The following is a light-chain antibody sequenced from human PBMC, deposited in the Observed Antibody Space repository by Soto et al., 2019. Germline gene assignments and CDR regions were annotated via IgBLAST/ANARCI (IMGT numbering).Light chain of an antibody. J-gene: IGLJ1*01. CDR2: DNT. Sequence: QSVLTQPPSVSAAPGQKVTISCSGSSSNIGKNFISWYQQLPGTAPKLLIYDNTQRPLGIPDRFSASKSGTSGTLDITGLQTGDEADYYCGSWDTSLSDGVFGTGTKSPS. CDR3: GSWDTSLSDGV. CDR1: SSNIGKNF. V-gene: IGLV1-51*01.